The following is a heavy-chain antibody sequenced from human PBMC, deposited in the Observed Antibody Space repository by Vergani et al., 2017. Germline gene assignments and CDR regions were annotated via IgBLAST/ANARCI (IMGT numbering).Heavy chain of an antibody. CDR2: IYYSGST. Sequence: QVQLQESGPGLVKPSETLSLTCTVSGGSISSYYWSWIRQPPGKGLEWIGYIYYSGSTNYNPSLKSRVTISVYTSKNQFSLKLSSVTAADTAVYYCARSDYYYYMDVWGKGTTVTVSS. CDR3: ARSDYYYYMDV. CDR1: GGSISSYY. V-gene: IGHV4-59*01. J-gene: IGHJ6*03.